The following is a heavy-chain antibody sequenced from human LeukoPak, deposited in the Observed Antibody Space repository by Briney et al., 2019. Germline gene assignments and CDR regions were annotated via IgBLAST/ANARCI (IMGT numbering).Heavy chain of an antibody. CDR2: IYSGGST. CDR3: ARNRGSYRYHYYYYMDV. J-gene: IGHJ6*03. D-gene: IGHD3-16*02. V-gene: IGHV3-53*01. CDR1: GFTVSSNY. Sequence: GGSLRLSCAASGFTVSSNYMSWVRQAPGKGLEWVSVIYSGGSTYYADSVTGRFTISRDNSKNTLYLQMNSLRAEDTAVYYCARNRGSYRYHYYYYMDVWGKGTTVTVSS.